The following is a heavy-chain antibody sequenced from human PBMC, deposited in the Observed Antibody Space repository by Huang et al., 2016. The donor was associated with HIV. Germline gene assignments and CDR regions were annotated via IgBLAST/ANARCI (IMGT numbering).Heavy chain of an antibody. CDR3: VIMDDYFDY. CDR2: IGGNRGDI. Sequence: VQLVESGGGLVQPGWSLRLSCAASGFAFSQYAVHWVRQFPGKGREWVSGIGGNRGDIAYAASVRGRFVISRDNAKKSLYLKMNGLRLEDTALYFCVIMDDYFDYWGQGVLVGVSS. V-gene: IGHV3-9*01. CDR1: GFAFSQYA. D-gene: IGHD2-8*01. J-gene: IGHJ4*02.